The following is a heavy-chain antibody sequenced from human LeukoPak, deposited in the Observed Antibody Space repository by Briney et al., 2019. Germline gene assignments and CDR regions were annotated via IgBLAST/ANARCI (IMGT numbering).Heavy chain of an antibody. CDR1: GFTFNTYN. D-gene: IGHD5-18*01. J-gene: IGHJ4*02. CDR2: ISSSSSYI. CDR3: ARHSYSYGYGY. V-gene: IGHV3-21*01. Sequence: GGSLRLSCAASGFTFNTYNMNWVSQAPGKGLEWVSSISSSSSYIYYADSVKGRFTISRDNAKNSLYLQMNSLRAEDTAVYYCARHSYSYGYGYWGQGTLVTVSS.